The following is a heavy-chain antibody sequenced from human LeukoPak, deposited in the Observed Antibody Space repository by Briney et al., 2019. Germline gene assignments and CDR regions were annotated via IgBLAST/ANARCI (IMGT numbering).Heavy chain of an antibody. D-gene: IGHD1-1*01. CDR2: INSDGSTT. CDR3: ARDHARTSVDY. Sequence: GGSLRLSCAASGFTFSSYWMHWVRQDPGKGLVWVSRINSDGSTTTYADSVKGRFTISRDNAKNTVYLQMNSLRAEDTAIYYCARDHARTSVDYWGQGTLVTVSS. V-gene: IGHV3-74*01. CDR1: GFTFSSYW. J-gene: IGHJ4*02.